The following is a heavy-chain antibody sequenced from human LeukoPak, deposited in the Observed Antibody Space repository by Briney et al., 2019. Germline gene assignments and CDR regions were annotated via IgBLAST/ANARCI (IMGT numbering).Heavy chain of an antibody. CDR2: IEGDGTGT. V-gene: IGHV3-74*01. CDR3: TRDYYYRMDV. CDR1: GFTFSDNW. J-gene: IGHJ6*04. Sequence: GGSLRLSCAASGFTFSDNWMHWVRQAPGKGLVWVSRIEGDGTGTVYVGSVEGRFTISRDNAKNTLYLQMNSLRAEDTAVYYCTRDYYYRMDVWGKGTTVTVSS.